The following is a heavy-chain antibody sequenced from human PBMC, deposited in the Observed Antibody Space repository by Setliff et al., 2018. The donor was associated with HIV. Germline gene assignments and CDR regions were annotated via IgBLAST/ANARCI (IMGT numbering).Heavy chain of an antibody. J-gene: IGHJ6*02. CDR1: GYTFNNYD. Sequence: ASVKVSCKASGYTFNNYDVSWVRQAPGQGLEYMGWIYPKSGNTGYAQKFQGRVTMTRNNSINTAYMELSGLRPDDTAIYYCAKQQQLVPGVWGQGTTVTVSS. D-gene: IGHD6-13*01. CDR2: IYPKSGNT. CDR3: AKQQQLVPGV. V-gene: IGHV1-8*02.